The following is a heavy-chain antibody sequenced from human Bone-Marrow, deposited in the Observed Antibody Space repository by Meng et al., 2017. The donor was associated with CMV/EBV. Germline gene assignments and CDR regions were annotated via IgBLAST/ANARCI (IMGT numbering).Heavy chain of an antibody. CDR3: ARDPSYYYDSSGSLFDP. J-gene: IGHJ5*02. CDR2: IYYSGST. V-gene: IGHV4-39*07. D-gene: IGHD3-22*01. CDR1: RISSYC. Sequence: RISSYCWAWVRQPPAKVLVWIGIIYYSGSTYYHPSLTSRVTISVDTSKNQFSLKLSSVTAADTAVYYCARDPSYYYDSSGSLFDPWGQGTLVTVSS.